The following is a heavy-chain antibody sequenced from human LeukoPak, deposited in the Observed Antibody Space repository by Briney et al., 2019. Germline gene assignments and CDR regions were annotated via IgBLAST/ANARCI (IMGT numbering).Heavy chain of an antibody. V-gene: IGHV3-23*01. D-gene: IGHD2-2*01. Sequence: GGSLRLSCAASGFTFSSYAMSWVRQAPGKGLEWVSAISGSGGSTYYADSVKGRFTISRDNSKNTLYLQMNSLRAEDTAVYYCAKDPEIVVVPAAMGFDPWGQGTLVTVSS. CDR1: GFTFSSYA. CDR2: ISGSGGST. J-gene: IGHJ5*02. CDR3: AKDPEIVVVPAAMGFDP.